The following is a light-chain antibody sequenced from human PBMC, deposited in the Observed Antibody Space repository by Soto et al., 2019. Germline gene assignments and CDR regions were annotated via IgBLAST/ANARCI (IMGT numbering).Light chain of an antibody. CDR2: EAT. CDR1: SSDIGRYNF. CDR3: SSYTITSPYV. J-gene: IGLJ1*01. V-gene: IGLV2-14*01. Sequence: LTQPASMSGSPGQSITISCTGTSSDIGRYNFVSWYQHHPGKAPKLIIYEATKRPSGVSYRFSGSKSGNTASLTISGLQAEDEADYYCSSYTITSPYVFGTGTKVTVL.